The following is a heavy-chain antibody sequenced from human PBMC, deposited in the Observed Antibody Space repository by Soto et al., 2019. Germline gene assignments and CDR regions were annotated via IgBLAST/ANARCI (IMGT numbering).Heavy chain of an antibody. Sequence: GGSLRLSCTGSGFTFSNYGMHWVRQSPGKGLEWVAIISHDGSNKYYAASVKDRFTISRDNSRNTLYLQMNSLGAEDTAVYYCAKGGGDQRYCDYWGQGTLVTVSS. D-gene: IGHD3-16*01. CDR3: AKGGGDQRYCDY. V-gene: IGHV3-30*18. CDR2: ISHDGSNK. CDR1: GFTFSNYG. J-gene: IGHJ4*02.